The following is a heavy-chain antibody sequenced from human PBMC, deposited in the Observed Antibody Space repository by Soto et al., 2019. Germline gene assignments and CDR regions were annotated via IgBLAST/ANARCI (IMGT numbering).Heavy chain of an antibody. V-gene: IGHV3-11*06. CDR3: ARDRYSSSSFEEVDY. D-gene: IGHD6-6*01. CDR1: GFTFSDYY. CDR2: ISSSSSYT. Sequence: PGGSLRLSCAASGFTFSDYYMSWIRQAPGKGLEWVSYISSSSSYTNYADSVKGRFTISRDNAKNSLYLQMNSLRAEDTAVYYCARDRYSSSSFEEVDYWGQGTLVTVSS. J-gene: IGHJ4*02.